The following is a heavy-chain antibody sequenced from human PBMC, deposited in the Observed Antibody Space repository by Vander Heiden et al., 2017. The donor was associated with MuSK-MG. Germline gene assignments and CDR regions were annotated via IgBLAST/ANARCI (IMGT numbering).Heavy chain of an antibody. CDR2: INTYNGHT. J-gene: IGHJ4*02. CDR3: ARDIADSSGWSFQDY. V-gene: IGHV1-18*01. D-gene: IGHD6-19*01. Sequence: QVQLVQSGAEVQKPGASVKVSCKASGYTFTKYNISWVRQAPGQGLEWMGWINTYNGHTNYAQKLQGRVTMTTDISTSTVYMELGSLTSDDTAVYYCARDIADSSGWSFQDYWGQGTQVTVSS. CDR1: GYTFTKYN.